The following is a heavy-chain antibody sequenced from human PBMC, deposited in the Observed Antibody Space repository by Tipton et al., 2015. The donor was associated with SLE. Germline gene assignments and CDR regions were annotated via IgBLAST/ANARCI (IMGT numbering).Heavy chain of an antibody. CDR2: IYYSGST. J-gene: IGHJ4*02. CDR1: GGSISSSSYY. V-gene: IGHV4-39*07. D-gene: IGHD3-22*01. CDR3: ARAKAPARGSSGGYYFDY. Sequence: TLSLTCTVSGGSISSSSYYWGWIRQPPGKGLEWIGSIYYSGSTYYNPSLKSRVTISVDTSKNQFSLKLSSVTAADTAVYYCARAKAPARGSSGGYYFDYWGQGTLVTVSS.